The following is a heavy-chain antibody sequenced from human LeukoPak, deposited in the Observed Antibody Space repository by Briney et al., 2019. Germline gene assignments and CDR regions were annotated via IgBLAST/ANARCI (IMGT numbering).Heavy chain of an antibody. CDR1: GFTFSSYW. CDR3: ASLRYDSSGYVDY. CDR2: IKQDGSEK. V-gene: IGHV3-7*01. J-gene: IGHJ4*02. Sequence: GSLRLSCAASGFTFSSYWMSWVRQAPGKGLEWVANIKQDGSEKYYVDSVKGRFTISRDNAKNSLYLQMNSLRAEDTAVYYCASLRYDSSGYVDYWGQGTLVTVSS. D-gene: IGHD3-22*01.